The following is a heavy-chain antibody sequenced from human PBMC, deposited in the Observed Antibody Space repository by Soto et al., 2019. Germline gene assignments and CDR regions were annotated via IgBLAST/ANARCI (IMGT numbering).Heavy chain of an antibody. V-gene: IGHV3-23*01. J-gene: IGHJ4*02. CDR2: ICGSGGST. CDR1: GFTFSSYA. D-gene: IGHD2-21*02. Sequence: EVQLLESGGGLVQPGGSLRLSCAASGFTFSSYAMSWVRQAPGKGLVWVSAICGSGGSTYYADSVKGRFTISRDNSKNPLYLQMNSLRAEDTAVYYCAKDSRAYCGGDCYARDFDYWGQGTLVTVSS. CDR3: AKDSRAYCGGDCYARDFDY.